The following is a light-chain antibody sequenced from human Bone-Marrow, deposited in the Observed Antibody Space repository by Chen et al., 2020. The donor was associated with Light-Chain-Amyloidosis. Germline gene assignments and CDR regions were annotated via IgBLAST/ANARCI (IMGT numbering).Light chain of an antibody. CDR2: DVS. Sequence: QSALTQPAAVSGAGGQARTISCTGTSSDVGGYNHVSWYQQHPGKAPKLMIYDVSNRPSGVSTRFSGSKSGNTASLTISGLQAEDEADSYCSSYTSSRTLVFGGGTKLTVL. J-gene: IGLJ2*01. CDR3: SSYTSSRTLV. CDR1: SSDVGGYNH. V-gene: IGLV2-14*03.